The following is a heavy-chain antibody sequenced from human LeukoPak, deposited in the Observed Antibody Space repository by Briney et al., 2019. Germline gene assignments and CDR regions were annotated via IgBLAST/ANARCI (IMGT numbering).Heavy chain of an antibody. V-gene: IGHV3-30*19. CDR2: ISYDETNK. D-gene: IGHD4-23*01. CDR1: GFTFRSYG. CDR3: EKNNDYGGSYWYFDL. J-gene: IGHJ2*01. Sequence: PGGSLRLSCAASGFTFRSYGMHWVRQAPGKGLEWVAVISYDETNKYYEDSVKGRFTISRDSSKNTLYLQMSSLRDEDTAVYYCEKNNDYGGSYWYFDLWGRGTLVTVSS.